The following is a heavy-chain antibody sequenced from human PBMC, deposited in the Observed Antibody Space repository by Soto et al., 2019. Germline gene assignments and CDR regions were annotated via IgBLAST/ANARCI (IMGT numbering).Heavy chain of an antibody. CDR2: MNPNSGNT. D-gene: IGHD3-16*02. Sequence: QVQLVQSGAEVKKPGASVKVSCKASGYTFTSYGINWVRQATGQGLEWMGWMNPNSGNTGYAQKFQGRVTMTRNTSISTAYMELSSLRSEDTAVYFCAREFFSGRYRQSDCWGQGTLVTVSS. V-gene: IGHV1-8*01. J-gene: IGHJ4*02. CDR3: AREFFSGRYRQSDC. CDR1: GYTFTSYG.